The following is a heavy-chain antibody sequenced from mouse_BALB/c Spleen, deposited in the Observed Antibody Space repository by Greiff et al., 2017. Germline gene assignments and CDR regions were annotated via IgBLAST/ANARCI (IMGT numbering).Heavy chain of an antibody. Sequence: EVKLMESGGGLVKPGGSLKLSCAASGFTFSSYAMSWVRQTPEKRLEWVATISSGGSYTYYPDSVKGRFTISRDNAKNTLYLQMSSLRSEDTAMYYCASPVITTVPWFADWGQGTLVTVSA. J-gene: IGHJ3*01. D-gene: IGHD1-2*01. CDR1: GFTFSSYA. CDR3: ASPVITTVPWFAD. V-gene: IGHV5-9-3*01. CDR2: ISSGGSYT.